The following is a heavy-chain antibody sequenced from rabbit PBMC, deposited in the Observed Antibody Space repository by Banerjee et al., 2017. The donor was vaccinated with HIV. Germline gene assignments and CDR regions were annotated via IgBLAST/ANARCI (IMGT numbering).Heavy chain of an antibody. Sequence: QSLEESGGDLVKPGASLTLTCTASGIDFSSYYYMCWVRQAPGKGLEWIGCIYSGTSGPTFYASWAKGRFTISKTSSTTVTLQMTSLTAADTATYFCARGHASSSGYYIYPYYFSLWGQGTLVTVS. CDR1: GIDFSSYYY. CDR3: ARGHASSSGYYIYPYYFSL. V-gene: IGHV1S40*01. D-gene: IGHD1-1*01. J-gene: IGHJ4*01. CDR2: IYSGTSGPT.